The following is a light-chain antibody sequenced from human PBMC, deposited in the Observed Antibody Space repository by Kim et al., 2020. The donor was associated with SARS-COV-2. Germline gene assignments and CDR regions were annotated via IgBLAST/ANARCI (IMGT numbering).Light chain of an antibody. CDR2: QDS. Sequence: VSQGQTASITCSGDKLGDKYACWYQQKPGQSPVLVIYQDSKRPSGIPERFSGSNSGNTATLTISGTQAMDEADYYCQAWDSSTAGVFGGGTQLTVL. J-gene: IGLJ3*02. V-gene: IGLV3-1*01. CDR1: KLGDKY. CDR3: QAWDSSTAGV.